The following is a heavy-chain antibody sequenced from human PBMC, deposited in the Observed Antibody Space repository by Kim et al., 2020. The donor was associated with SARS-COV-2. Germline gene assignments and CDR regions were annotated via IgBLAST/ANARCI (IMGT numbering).Heavy chain of an antibody. CDR2: IYYSGST. CDR3: ARSILRGYNYGAVDN. D-gene: IGHD5-18*01. J-gene: IGHJ4*02. V-gene: IGHV4-59*01. CDR1: GGSISTYY. Sequence: SETLSLTCTVSGGSISTYYWSWIRQPPGKGLEWIGYIYYSGSTNYNPSLKSRVTISVDTSKNQFSLRLSSVTAADSAVYYCARSILRGYNYGAVDNWGQGTLVTVSS.